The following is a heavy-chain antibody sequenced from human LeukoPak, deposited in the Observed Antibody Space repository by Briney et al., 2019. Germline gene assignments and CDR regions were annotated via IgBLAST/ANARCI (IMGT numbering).Heavy chain of an antibody. CDR3: AKAPWGLPSYYFDY. D-gene: IGHD1-26*01. CDR1: GFTFSRYW. Sequence: PGGSLRLSCAASGFTFSRYWMSWVRQAPGKGLEWVANIKQDGSEKYYVDSVKGRFTISRDNAKNSLYLQMNSLRAEDTAVYYCAKAPWGLPSYYFDYWGQGTLVTVSS. V-gene: IGHV3-7*01. J-gene: IGHJ4*02. CDR2: IKQDGSEK.